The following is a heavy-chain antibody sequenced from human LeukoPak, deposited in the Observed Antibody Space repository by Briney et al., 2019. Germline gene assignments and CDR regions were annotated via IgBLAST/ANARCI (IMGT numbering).Heavy chain of an antibody. CDR1: GFTFISYS. CDR3: ARVSPNTVTTPQYFDY. J-gene: IGHJ4*02. Sequence: PGGSLRLSCAASGFTFISYSMNWVRQAPGKGLEWVSSISNSSPNIYYADSVKGRFTISRDSAKHSLFLQMNSLRAEDTAVYYCARVSPNTVTTPQYFDYWGQGTLVTVSS. D-gene: IGHD4-17*01. V-gene: IGHV3-21*01. CDR2: ISNSSPNI.